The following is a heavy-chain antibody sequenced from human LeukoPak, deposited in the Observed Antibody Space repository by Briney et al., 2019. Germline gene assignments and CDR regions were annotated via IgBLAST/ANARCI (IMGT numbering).Heavy chain of an antibody. CDR2: ITTAGDT. V-gene: IGHV3-13*01. D-gene: IGHD4-17*01. CDR3: ARELRLRPLSYAMDV. Sequence: PGGSLRLSCAASGFTFSSYNMHWVRQPIGKGLEWVSAITTAGDTYYAGSVKGRFTISRENAKNSVFLQINSLRAGDTAVYYCARELRLRPLSYAMDVWGQGTTVSVSS. CDR1: GFTFSSYN. J-gene: IGHJ6*02.